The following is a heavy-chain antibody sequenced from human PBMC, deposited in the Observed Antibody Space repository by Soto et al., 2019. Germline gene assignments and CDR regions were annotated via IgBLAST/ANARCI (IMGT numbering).Heavy chain of an antibody. J-gene: IGHJ6*02. V-gene: IGHV1-69*13. CDR2: IIPIFGTA. CDR3: ARDPSGQMNYDFWSGYFGMDV. D-gene: IGHD3-3*01. Sequence: GASVKVSCKASGGTFSSYAISWVRQAPGQGLEWMGGIIPIFGTANYAQKFQGRVTITADESTSTAYMELSSLRSEDTAVYYCARDPSGQMNYDFWSGYFGMDVWGQGTTVTVSS. CDR1: GGTFSSYA.